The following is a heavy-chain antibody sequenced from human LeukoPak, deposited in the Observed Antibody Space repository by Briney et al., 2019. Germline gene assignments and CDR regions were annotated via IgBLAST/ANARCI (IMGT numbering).Heavy chain of an antibody. V-gene: IGHV1-8*01. Sequence: ASVKVSCKASGYTFTSYDINWVRQATGQGLEWMGWTNPNSGNTGYAQKFQGRVTMTRNTSISTAYMELSSLRSEDTAVYYCARSYCSGGSCYSGNIDYWGQGTLVTVSS. CDR1: GYTFTSYD. CDR2: TNPNSGNT. D-gene: IGHD2-15*01. J-gene: IGHJ4*02. CDR3: ARSYCSGGSCYSGNIDY.